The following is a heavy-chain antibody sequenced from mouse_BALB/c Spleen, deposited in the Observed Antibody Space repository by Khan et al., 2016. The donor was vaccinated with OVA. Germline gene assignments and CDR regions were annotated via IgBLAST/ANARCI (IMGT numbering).Heavy chain of an antibody. J-gene: IGHJ2*01. V-gene: IGHV3-2*02. CDR1: GYSITSGYG. Sequence: EVQLQESGPGLVKPSQSLSLTCTVTGYSITSGYGWNWIRQFPGNKLEWMGYISYSGSTNYNPSLKSRISITRDTSKNQFFLQVNYGTTEDTATYYRARTARIKYWGQGTTLTVSS. D-gene: IGHD1-2*01. CDR2: ISYSGST. CDR3: ARTARIKY.